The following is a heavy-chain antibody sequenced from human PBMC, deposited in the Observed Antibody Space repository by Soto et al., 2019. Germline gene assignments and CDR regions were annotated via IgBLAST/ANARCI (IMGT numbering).Heavy chain of an antibody. CDR3: ARDDSLPEYIYGSYYFDY. CDR1: GGTFSSYA. J-gene: IGHJ4*02. Sequence: QVQLVQSGAEVKKPGSSVKVSCKASGGTFSSYAISWVRQAPGQGLEGMGGIIPIFGTANYAQKFQGRVTITADESTSTAYMELSSLRSEDTAVYYCARDDSLPEYIYGSYYFDYWGQGTLVTVSS. D-gene: IGHD5-18*01. V-gene: IGHV1-69*01. CDR2: IIPIFGTA.